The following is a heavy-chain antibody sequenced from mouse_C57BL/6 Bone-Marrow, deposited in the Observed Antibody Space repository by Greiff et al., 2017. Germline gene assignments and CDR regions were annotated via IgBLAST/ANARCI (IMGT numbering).Heavy chain of an antibody. CDR2: IDPENGDT. CDR1: GFNIKDDY. D-gene: IGHD2-5*01. Sequence: VQLQQSGAELVRPGASVKLSCTASGFNIKDDYMHWVKQRPEQGLEWIGWIDPENGDTEYASKFQGKATITADTSSNTAYLQLSSLTSEDTAVYYCTTNYSNFFYYAMDYWGQGTSVTVSS. CDR3: TTNYSNFFYYAMDY. J-gene: IGHJ4*01. V-gene: IGHV14-4*01.